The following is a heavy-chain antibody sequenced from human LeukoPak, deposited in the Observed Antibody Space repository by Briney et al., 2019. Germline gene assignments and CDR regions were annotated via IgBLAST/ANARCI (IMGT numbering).Heavy chain of an antibody. J-gene: IGHJ6*02. Sequence: GESLKISCKGSGYSFTTYWIAWVRQMPGKGLEWMGIFYPGDSDTRYSPSFQGQVTISADKSISTAYLQWSSLKASDTAIYYCARQAEDIVVVPAVRPDYYYGMDVWGQGSTVTVSS. D-gene: IGHD2-2*01. CDR2: FYPGDSDT. CDR1: GYSFTTYW. V-gene: IGHV5-51*01. CDR3: ARQAEDIVVVPAVRPDYYYGMDV.